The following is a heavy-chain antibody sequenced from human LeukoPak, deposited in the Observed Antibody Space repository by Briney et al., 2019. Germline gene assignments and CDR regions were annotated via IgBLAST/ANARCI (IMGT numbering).Heavy chain of an antibody. V-gene: IGHV4-59*01. D-gene: IGHD1-14*01. J-gene: IGHJ6*02. CDR3: ARLDGINYYFGMEV. CDR2: IYYSGST. CDR1: GGSISSYY. Sequence: SETLSLTCTVSGGSISSYYWGWIRQPPGKGLEWIGYIYYSGSTNYNPSLKSRVTISVDTSKKQFSLKLSSVTAADTAVYYCARLDGINYYFGMEVWGQGTTVTVSS.